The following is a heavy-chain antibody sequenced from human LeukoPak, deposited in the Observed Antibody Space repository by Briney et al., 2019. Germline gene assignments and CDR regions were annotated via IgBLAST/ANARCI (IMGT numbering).Heavy chain of an antibody. CDR1: GGSISSYY. Sequence: PSETLTLTGTVSGGSISSYYWSWIRQPPEKGLEWIGYIYYSRTTNYNPSLKSRVTMSVDTSKNQFSLKLSSVTAADTAVYYCARLSGSQTTPYWGEGTLASVSS. J-gene: IGHJ1*01. V-gene: IGHV4-59*08. CDR3: ARLSGSQTTPY. CDR2: IYYSRTT. D-gene: IGHD1-26*01.